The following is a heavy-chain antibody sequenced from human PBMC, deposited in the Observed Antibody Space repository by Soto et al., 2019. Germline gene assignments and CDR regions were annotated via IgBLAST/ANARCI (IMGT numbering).Heavy chain of an antibody. J-gene: IGHJ5*02. CDR3: ARDLEYSSSSGWFDP. CDR2: INAGNGNT. V-gene: IGHV1-3*01. CDR1: GYTFTSYA. D-gene: IGHD6-6*01. Sequence: QVQRVQSGAEVKKPGASVKVSCKASGYTFTSYAMHWVRQAPGQRLEWMGWINAGNGNTKYSQKFQGRVTITRDTSASTAYMELSSLRSEDTAVYYCARDLEYSSSSGWFDPWGQGTLVTVSS.